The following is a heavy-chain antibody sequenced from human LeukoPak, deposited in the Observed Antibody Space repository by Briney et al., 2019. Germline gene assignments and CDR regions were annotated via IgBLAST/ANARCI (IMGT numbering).Heavy chain of an antibody. CDR3: ARVRYYDSSARGSRGATKSALRWDAFDI. J-gene: IGHJ3*02. V-gene: IGHV4-39*01. D-gene: IGHD3-22*01. CDR1: GGSISSSSYY. Sequence: SETLSLTCTVSGGSISSSSYYWGWLRQPPGQGLEWIGSIYYSGSTYYNPSLKSRVTISVDTSKNQFSLKLSSVTAADTAVYYCARVRYYDSSARGSRGATKSALRWDAFDIWGQGTMVTVSS. CDR2: IYYSGST.